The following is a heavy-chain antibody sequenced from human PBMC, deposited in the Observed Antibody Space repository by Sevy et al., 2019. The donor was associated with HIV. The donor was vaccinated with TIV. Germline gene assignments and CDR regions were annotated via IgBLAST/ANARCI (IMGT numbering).Heavy chain of an antibody. CDR2: IKQDGSGK. V-gene: IGHV3-7*01. CDR3: ARVEYCSGGSCYDAFDI. CDR1: GFTFSSYW. J-gene: IGHJ3*02. Sequence: GESLKISCTASGFTFSSYWMSWVRQAPGKGLEWVANIKQDGSGKYYVDSVKGRFTISRDNAKNSLYLQMNSLRAEDTAVYYCARVEYCSGGSCYDAFDIWGQGTMVTVSS. D-gene: IGHD2-15*01.